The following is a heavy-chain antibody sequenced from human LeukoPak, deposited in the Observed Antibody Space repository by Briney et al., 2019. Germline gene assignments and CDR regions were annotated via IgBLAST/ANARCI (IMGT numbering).Heavy chain of an antibody. CDR3: ARGRLGLVGATVVY. D-gene: IGHD1-26*01. Sequence: GGSLRLSCAASGFTFSSYAMHWVRQAPGKGLECVSAISSNGGSTYYANSVKGRFTISRDNSKNTLYLQMGSLRAEDMAVYYCARGRLGLVGATVVYWGQGTLVTVSS. CDR1: GFTFSSYA. CDR2: ISSNGGST. V-gene: IGHV3-64*01. J-gene: IGHJ4*02.